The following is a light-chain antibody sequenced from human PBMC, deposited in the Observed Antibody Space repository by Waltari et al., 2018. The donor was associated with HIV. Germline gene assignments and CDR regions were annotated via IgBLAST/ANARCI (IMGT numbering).Light chain of an antibody. CDR1: TGAVTSGHY. J-gene: IGLJ2*01. CDR3: LLSYSGARPVV. V-gene: IGLV7-46*01. Sequence: QAVVTQEPSLTVSPGGTVTLTCGSSTGAVTSGHYPYWFQQKPGQAPRTLIYDTSNKHSWTPPRFSGSLLGGKAALTLSGAQPEDEAEYYCLLSYSGARPVVFGGGTKLTVL. CDR2: DTS.